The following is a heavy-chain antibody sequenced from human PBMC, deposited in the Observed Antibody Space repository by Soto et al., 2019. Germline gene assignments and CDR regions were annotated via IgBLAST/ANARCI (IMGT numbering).Heavy chain of an antibody. D-gene: IGHD1-26*01. J-gene: IGHJ5*02. CDR2: IYTAGGT. Sequence: EVQLVETGGGLIQPGGSLRLSCAASGFTVSNTYMTWVRQPPGKGLECVSVIYTAGGTNYADSVKGRFIISRDTSKNTLYLQMNSLRAVDTAVYYCARALPVATGGFDPWGQGTLVTVSS. CDR1: GFTVSNTY. CDR3: ARALPVATGGFDP. V-gene: IGHV3-53*02.